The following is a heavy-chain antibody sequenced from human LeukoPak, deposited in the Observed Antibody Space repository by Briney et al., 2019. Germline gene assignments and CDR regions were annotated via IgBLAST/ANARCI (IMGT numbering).Heavy chain of an antibody. J-gene: IGHJ6*02. V-gene: IGHV4-59*11. CDR1: GGSISSHY. CDR2: IYYSGST. D-gene: IGHD6-19*01. CDR3: ARDSHSRYSSGWPTNFPGTYGMDV. Sequence: PSETLSLTCTVSGGSISSHYWSWIRQPPGKGLEWIGYIYYSGSTNYNPSLKSRVTISVDTSKNQFSLKLSSVTAADTAVYYCARDSHSRYSSGWPTNFPGTYGMDVWGQGTTVTVSS.